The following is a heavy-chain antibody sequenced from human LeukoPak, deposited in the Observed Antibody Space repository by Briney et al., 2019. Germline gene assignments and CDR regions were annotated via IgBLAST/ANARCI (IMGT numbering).Heavy chain of an antibody. D-gene: IGHD2-2*02. CDR1: GFTFSSYW. CDR2: IKQDGSEK. J-gene: IGHJ4*02. Sequence: PGGSLRLSCAASGFTFSSYWMSWVRQAPGKGLEWWANIKQDGSEKHYVDSVKGRFTISRDNAKNSLFLQMNSLRDEDTAVYYCARDCHTTSCYNYWGQGTLVIVSS. CDR3: ARDCHTTSCYNY. V-gene: IGHV3-7*01.